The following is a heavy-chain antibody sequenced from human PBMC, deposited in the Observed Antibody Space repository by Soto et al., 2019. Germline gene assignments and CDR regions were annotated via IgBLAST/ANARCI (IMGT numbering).Heavy chain of an antibody. V-gene: IGHV3-7*03. D-gene: IGHD4-4*01. CDR3: TTDRFYSPVDH. J-gene: IGHJ4*02. Sequence: GGSLRLSCAVSGFTFSSYWMSWVRQAPGKGLEWVANMNQDGSEKYYAAPVKGRFTISRDDSENTLYLQMNSLKTEDTAVYYCTTDRFYSPVDHWGQGTLVTVSS. CDR1: GFTFSSYW. CDR2: MNQDGSEK.